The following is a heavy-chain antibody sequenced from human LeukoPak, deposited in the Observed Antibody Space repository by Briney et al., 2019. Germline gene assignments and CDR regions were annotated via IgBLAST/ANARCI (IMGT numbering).Heavy chain of an antibody. J-gene: IGHJ6*02. Sequence: PSETLALTCTVSGVSISSYYWSWIRQPPGKGLEWIGYIYYSGSTNYNPSLKSRVTIPVDTSKNQFSLKLSSVTAADTAVYYCARVGGSNYYYYGMDVWGQGTTVTVSS. CDR3: ARVGGSNYYYYGMDV. CDR1: GVSISSYY. V-gene: IGHV4-59*01. D-gene: IGHD3-10*01. CDR2: IYYSGST.